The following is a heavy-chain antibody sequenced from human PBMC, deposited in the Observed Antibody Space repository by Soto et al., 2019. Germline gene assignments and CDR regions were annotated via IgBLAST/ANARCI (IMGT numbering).Heavy chain of an antibody. Sequence: EVQLLESGGGLVQPGGSPGLSCAASGFTFSSYAMSWVRQAPGKGLEWVSAISGSGGSTYYADSVKGRFTISRDNSKNTLYLQMNSLRAEDTAVYYCAKGRYSGPSAADYWGQGTLVTVSS. CDR3: AKGRYSGPSAADY. CDR2: ISGSGGST. J-gene: IGHJ4*02. V-gene: IGHV3-23*01. CDR1: GFTFSSYA. D-gene: IGHD1-26*01.